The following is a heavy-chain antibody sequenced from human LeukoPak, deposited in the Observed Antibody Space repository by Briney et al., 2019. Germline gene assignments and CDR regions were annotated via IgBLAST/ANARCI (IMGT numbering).Heavy chain of an antibody. V-gene: IGHV4-39*07. J-gene: IGHJ4*02. CDR3: ARVRRYYHYFDY. D-gene: IGHD3-22*01. Sequence: SETLSLTCTVSGGAISSSTYFWGWIRQPPGKGLEWIASIYYSANTYYNPSLKSRVTISVYTSKNQFSLKLSSVTAADTAVYYCARVRRYYHYFDYWGQGTLVTVSS. CDR1: GGAISSSTYF. CDR2: IYYSANT.